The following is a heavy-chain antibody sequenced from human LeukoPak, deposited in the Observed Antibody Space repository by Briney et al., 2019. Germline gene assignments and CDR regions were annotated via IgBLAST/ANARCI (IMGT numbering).Heavy chain of an antibody. CDR1: GGSFSGYY. V-gene: IGHV4-34*01. Sequence: SETLSLTCAVYGGSFSGYYWSWIRQPPGKGLEWIGEINHSGSTNYNPSLKSRVTISVDTSKNQFSLKLSSVTAAGTAVYYCARSGLGYCSGGSCYSIGRNWFDPWGQGTLVTVSS. CDR2: INHSGST. CDR3: ARSGLGYCSGGSCYSIGRNWFDP. D-gene: IGHD2-15*01. J-gene: IGHJ5*02.